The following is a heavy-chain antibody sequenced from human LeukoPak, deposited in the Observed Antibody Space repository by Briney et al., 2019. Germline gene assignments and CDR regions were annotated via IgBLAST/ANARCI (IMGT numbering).Heavy chain of an antibody. CDR1: GGSTNSTYY. CDR2: VYYSGST. Sequence: SETLSLTCIVSGGSTNSTYYWGWIRQPPGKGLEWIGTVYYSGSTYYNPSLKGRVTISVDTSKNQFSLRLTSVTAADTAIYYCARDLRDGVVAATYWFDPWGQGTLVTVSS. CDR3: ARDLRDGVVAATYWFDP. D-gene: IGHD2-15*01. V-gene: IGHV4-39*07. J-gene: IGHJ5*02.